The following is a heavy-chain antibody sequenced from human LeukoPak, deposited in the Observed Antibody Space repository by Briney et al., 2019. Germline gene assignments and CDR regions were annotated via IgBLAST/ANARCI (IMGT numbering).Heavy chain of an antibody. Sequence: ASETLSLTCTVSGGSIRSHYWSWIRQPPGKGLEWIGYIYYSGSTNHNPSLKSRVTISVDTSKNQFSLKLNSVTAADTAVYYCARDLQYYDAFDIWGQGTMVTVSS. CDR1: GGSIRSHY. V-gene: IGHV4-59*11. D-gene: IGHD4-11*01. J-gene: IGHJ3*02. CDR2: IYYSGST. CDR3: ARDLQYYDAFDI.